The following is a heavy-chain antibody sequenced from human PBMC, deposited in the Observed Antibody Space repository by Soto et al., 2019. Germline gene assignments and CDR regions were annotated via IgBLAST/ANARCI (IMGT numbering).Heavy chain of an antibody. CDR3: ARERDGHNPNWFDL. J-gene: IGHJ5*02. CDR1: GFTVSSNY. CDR2: IYSGGST. V-gene: IGHV3-53*02. D-gene: IGHD2-8*01. Sequence: EVQVVETGGGLIQPGGSLRLSCAVSGFTVSSNYMSWVRQPPGKGPEWVSDIYSGGSTYYADSVKGRFTISRDNSKNTLYLQMNTLRAEDTGVCYCARERDGHNPNWFDLWGQGTLVTVSS.